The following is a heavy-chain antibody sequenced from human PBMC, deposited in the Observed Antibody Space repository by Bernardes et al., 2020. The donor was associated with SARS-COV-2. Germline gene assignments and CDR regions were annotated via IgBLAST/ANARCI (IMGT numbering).Heavy chain of an antibody. CDR3: ARRQSSWNLKDAFDI. CDR1: GYTFTSYD. CDR2: ISAYNGNT. D-gene: IGHD6-13*01. Sequence: ASVKVSCKASGYTFTSYDISWVRQAPGQGLEWMGWISAYNGNTNYAQKLQGRVTMTTDTSTRTAYMELRSLRSDDTALYYCARRQSSWNLKDAFDIWGQGTMVTVSS. V-gene: IGHV1-18*04. J-gene: IGHJ3*02.